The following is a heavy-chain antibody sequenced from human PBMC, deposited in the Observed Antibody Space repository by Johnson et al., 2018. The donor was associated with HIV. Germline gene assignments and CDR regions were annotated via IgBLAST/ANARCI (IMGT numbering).Heavy chain of an antibody. V-gene: IGHV3-30*02. CDR1: GFSFSTYA. Sequence: QVQLVESGGGVVQPGGSLRLSCAASGFSFSTYAMHWVRQAPGKGLEWVAFIRYDGSNKYYADSVKGRFTISRDNSKNTMYLQMNSLRAEDTAVYYCAKDIGDGYNRWGGLDMWGQGTMVTVSS. CDR3: AKDIGDGYNRWGGLDM. CDR2: IRYDGSNK. D-gene: IGHD5-24*01. J-gene: IGHJ3*02.